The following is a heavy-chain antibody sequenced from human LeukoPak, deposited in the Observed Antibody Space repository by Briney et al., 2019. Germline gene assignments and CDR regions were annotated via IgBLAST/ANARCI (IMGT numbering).Heavy chain of an antibody. CDR2: ISSSSSTI. CDR1: GFTFSSYS. V-gene: IGHV3-48*01. CDR3: ARDRSGGGGGY. D-gene: IGHD3-16*01. Sequence: GGSLRLSCAASGFTFSSYSMNWVRQAPGKGLEWVSYISSSSSTIYYADSVKGRFTISRDNAKNSLYLQMNSLRAEETAVYYCARDRSGGGGGYWGQGTLVTVSS. J-gene: IGHJ4*02.